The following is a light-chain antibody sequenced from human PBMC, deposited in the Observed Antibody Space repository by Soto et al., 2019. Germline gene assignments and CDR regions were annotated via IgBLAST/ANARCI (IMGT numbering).Light chain of an antibody. CDR3: SSYATSSTLGVV. CDR2: DVS. CDR1: SSDVGAYNY. J-gene: IGLJ2*01. Sequence: HSALTQPASVSGSPGQSITISCTGTSSDVGAYNYVSWYQQHPGKAPKLMIYDVSNRPSGVSNRFSGSKSGNTASLTISGLQAEDEADYYCSSYATSSTLGVVFGGGTKLTVL. V-gene: IGLV2-14*03.